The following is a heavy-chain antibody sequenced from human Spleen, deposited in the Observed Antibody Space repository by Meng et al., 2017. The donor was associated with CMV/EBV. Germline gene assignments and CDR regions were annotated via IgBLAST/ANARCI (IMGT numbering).Heavy chain of an antibody. V-gene: IGHV1-2*02. D-gene: IGHD2-2*02. CDR3: ARGYCSGASCYIDD. Sequence: ASVKVSCKASGYTFTDYYMHWVRQAPGQGLEWMGWSNPYSGDTIYAQKFQGRVTMTRDTSISTAYMELSRLRSDDTAVYYCARGYCSGASCYIDDWGQGTLVTVSS. CDR2: SNPYSGDT. J-gene: IGHJ4*02. CDR1: GYTFTDYY.